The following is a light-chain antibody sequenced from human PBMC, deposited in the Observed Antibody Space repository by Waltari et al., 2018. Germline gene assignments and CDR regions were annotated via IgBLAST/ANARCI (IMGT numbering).Light chain of an antibody. CDR1: QSVYGN. Sequence: DIVMTQSPATLSVSPGERATLSCRASQSVYGNLAWYQQKPGQSPRLLIFGTSARATGIPDRLTGSGSGTEYSLTISSLQSEDFAVYFCHQYTNWPFSFGPGTTLEI. J-gene: IGKJ3*01. V-gene: IGKV3-15*01. CDR2: GTS. CDR3: HQYTNWPFS.